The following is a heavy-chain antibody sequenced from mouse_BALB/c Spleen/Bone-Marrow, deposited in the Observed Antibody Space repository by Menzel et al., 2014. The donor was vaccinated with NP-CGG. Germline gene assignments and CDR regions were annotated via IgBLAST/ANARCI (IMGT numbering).Heavy chain of an antibody. Sequence: EVMLVESGGGLMKPGGSLKLSCAASGFTFSDYYMYWVRQTPEKRLEWVATISNGGSYTYYPDSVKGRFTISRDNAKKTVSLKVRSVMSGDRAVYFCARDSLYLRGWSCGFRDVGGAGPGVPVST. CDR3: ARDSLYLRGWSCGFRDV. J-gene: IGHJ1*01. D-gene: IGHD1-1*01. CDR1: GFTFSDYY. CDR2: ISNGGSYT. V-gene: IGHV5-4*02.